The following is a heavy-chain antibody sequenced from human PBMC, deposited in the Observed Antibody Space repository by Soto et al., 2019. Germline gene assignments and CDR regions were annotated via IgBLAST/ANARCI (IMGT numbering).Heavy chain of an antibody. J-gene: IGHJ6*02. V-gene: IGHV1-18*01. CDR2: ISAYNGNT. Sequence: ASVKVSCKASGYTFTSYGISWVRQAPGQGLEWMGWISAYNGNTNYAQKLQGRVTMTTDTSTSTAYTELRSLRSDDTAVYYCARDLGAIYDILTGYGMDVWGQGTTVTVSS. D-gene: IGHD3-9*01. CDR3: ARDLGAIYDILTGYGMDV. CDR1: GYTFTSYG.